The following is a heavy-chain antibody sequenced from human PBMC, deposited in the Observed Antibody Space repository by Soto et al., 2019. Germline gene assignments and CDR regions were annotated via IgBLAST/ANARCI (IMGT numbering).Heavy chain of an antibody. CDR2: IYYSGAT. Sequence: SETLSLTCTVSGDSINNYDHFWTWIRQKPGEGLEWIGYIYYSGATYYSPSLKARVSMSLHKSQNYFSLQLTSVTAADSAVYYCATTNGAYSYDSVSWGQGTLVTVSS. V-gene: IGHV4-30-4*01. CDR1: GDSINNYDHF. J-gene: IGHJ5*02. CDR3: ATTNGAYSYDSVS. D-gene: IGHD3-22*01.